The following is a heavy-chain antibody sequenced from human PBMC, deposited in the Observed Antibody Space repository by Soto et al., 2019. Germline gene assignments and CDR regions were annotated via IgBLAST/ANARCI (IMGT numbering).Heavy chain of an antibody. V-gene: IGHV3-9*01. CDR2: IIWNSGSI. Sequence: RLSCAASGFTFEDYAMHWVRQATGKGLEWVSGIIWNSGSIGYAASVKVRFTISRDNAKNSLYLQMNSLRAEDTALYYCAKDMSRGIVVVPVPANYYYYGMDVLGQGTTVTVSS. J-gene: IGHJ6*02. D-gene: IGHD2-2*01. CDR3: AKDMSRGIVVVPVPANYYYYGMDV. CDR1: GFTFEDYA.